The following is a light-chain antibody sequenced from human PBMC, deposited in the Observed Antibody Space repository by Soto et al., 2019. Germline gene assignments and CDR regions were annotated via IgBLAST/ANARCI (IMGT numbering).Light chain of an antibody. CDR2: GAS. V-gene: IGKV3-15*01. Sequence: EIVRTQSPATMSVSPGESATLSCRASQSVSSNLAWYQQKPGQAPRLLIYGASTRATGIPARFSGSGSGTEFTLTISRLQSEDFAVYYCQQYNNWPPITFGQGTRLEIK. CDR1: QSVSSN. J-gene: IGKJ5*01. CDR3: QQYNNWPPIT.